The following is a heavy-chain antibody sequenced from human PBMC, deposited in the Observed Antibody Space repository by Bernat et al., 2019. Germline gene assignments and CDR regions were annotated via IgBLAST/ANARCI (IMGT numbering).Heavy chain of an antibody. D-gene: IGHD4-17*01. J-gene: IGHJ4*02. CDR1: GFTFSSYA. CDR3: ARSTTVTTY. CDR2: ISYDGSNK. V-gene: IGHV3-30-3*01. Sequence: QVQLVDSGGGVVQPGRSLRLSCAASGFTFSSYAMHWVRQAPGKGLEWVAVISYDGSNKYYADSVKGRFTISRDNSKNTLYLQMNSLRAEETAVYYCARSTTVTTYWGQGTLVTVSS.